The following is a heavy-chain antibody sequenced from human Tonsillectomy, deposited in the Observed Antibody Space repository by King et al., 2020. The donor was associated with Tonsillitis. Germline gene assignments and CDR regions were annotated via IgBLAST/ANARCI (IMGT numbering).Heavy chain of an antibody. CDR2: IKQDGSEK. D-gene: IGHD6-13*01. J-gene: IGHJ2*01. CDR1: GFTFSSYW. CDR3: ARVWRVSSWRRFWYFDL. Sequence: VQLVESGGHLVRPGGSLRLSCAASGFTFSSYWMSWVRQAPGKGLEWVANIKQDGSEKYYVDSVKGRFTISRDNAKNSLYLQVNSLRAEDTAVYYCARVWRVSSWRRFWYFDLWGRGTLVTVSS. V-gene: IGHV3-7*03.